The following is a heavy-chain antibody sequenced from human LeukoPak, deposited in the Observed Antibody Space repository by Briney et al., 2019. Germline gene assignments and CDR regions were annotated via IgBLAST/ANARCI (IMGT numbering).Heavy chain of an antibody. Sequence: GLEWIGEINHRGSTNYNPSLKSRVTVSLDTSKNQFSLKLSSVTAADTAVYYCARAPGAALDWGQGTLVTVSS. CDR2: INHRGST. CDR3: ARAPGAALD. J-gene: IGHJ4*02. D-gene: IGHD2-15*01. V-gene: IGHV4-34*01.